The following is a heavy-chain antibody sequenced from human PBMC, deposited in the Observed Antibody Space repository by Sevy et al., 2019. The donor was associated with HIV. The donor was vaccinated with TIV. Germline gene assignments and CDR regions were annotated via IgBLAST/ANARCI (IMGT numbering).Heavy chain of an antibody. V-gene: IGHV3-7*01. CDR2: INQHGSDK. CDR1: GFIFSNFW. Sequence: GGSLRLSCAGSGFIFSNFWMTWVRQGPGKGLEWVATINQHGSDKYYVDSVKGRFTISRDNAKNSVYLQMSSLRVEDRAMYYCASDYSWGQGTLVTVS. CDR3: ASDYS. J-gene: IGHJ4*02.